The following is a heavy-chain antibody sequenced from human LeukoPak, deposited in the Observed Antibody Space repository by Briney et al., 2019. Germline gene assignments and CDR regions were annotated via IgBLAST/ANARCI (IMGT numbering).Heavy chain of an antibody. CDR3: ARNPPIPDVLRYFDWLLYYFDY. D-gene: IGHD3-9*01. CDR1: GYTFTSYG. Sequence: PEASVKVSCKASGYTFTSYGISWVRQAPGQGLEWMGWISAYNGNTDYAQKLQGRVTMTRDTSISTAYMELSRLRSDDTAVYYCARNPPIPDVLRYFDWLLYYFDYWGQGTLVTVSS. V-gene: IGHV1-18*01. J-gene: IGHJ4*02. CDR2: ISAYNGNT.